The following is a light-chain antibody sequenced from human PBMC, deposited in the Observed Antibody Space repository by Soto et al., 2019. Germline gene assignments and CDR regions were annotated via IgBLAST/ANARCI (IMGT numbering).Light chain of an antibody. Sequence: DIQMTQSPSTLSASVGDRVTITCRASQSVSSWVAWYHLKPGKAPKRLIQAASILQSGVPSRFSGSGSGTEFILTINNLQPEDFASYFCLQVYSFPRTFGLGTKVDIK. V-gene: IGKV1-5*01. CDR2: AAS. CDR1: QSVSSW. J-gene: IGKJ1*01. CDR3: LQVYSFPRT.